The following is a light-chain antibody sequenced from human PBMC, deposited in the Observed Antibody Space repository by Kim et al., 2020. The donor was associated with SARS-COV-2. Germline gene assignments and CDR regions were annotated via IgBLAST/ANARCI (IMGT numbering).Light chain of an antibody. Sequence: SSSVGDRVTLTCRASQSVHNYLDWYQQKPGKAPYLLIYAASSLQSGVPSSFSGSGSGTDYTLTISSLQPEDFATYYCQQSYSTPNTFGQGTKLEF. CDR1: QSVHNY. CDR3: QQSYSTPNT. CDR2: AAS. J-gene: IGKJ2*01. V-gene: IGKV1-39*01.